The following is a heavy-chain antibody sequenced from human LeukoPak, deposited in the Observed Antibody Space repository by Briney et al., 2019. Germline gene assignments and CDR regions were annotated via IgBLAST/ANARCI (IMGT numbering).Heavy chain of an antibody. CDR3: ARGDPRPPSGYCSGGSCYGYYFDC. V-gene: IGHV3-30*04. Sequence: GGSLRLSCAASGFTFSSYAMHWVRQAPGKGLEWVAVISYDGSNKYYADSVKGRFTISRDNAKNSLYLQMNSLRAEDTAVYYCARGDPRPPSGYCSGGSCYGYYFDCWGQGTLVTVSS. J-gene: IGHJ4*02. CDR2: ISYDGSNK. CDR1: GFTFSSYA. D-gene: IGHD2-15*01.